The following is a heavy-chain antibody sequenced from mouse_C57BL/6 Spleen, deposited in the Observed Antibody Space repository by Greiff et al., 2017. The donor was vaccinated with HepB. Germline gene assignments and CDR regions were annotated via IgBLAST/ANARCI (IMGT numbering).Heavy chain of an antibody. CDR3: TRGSGKGDWYFDV. V-gene: IGHV1-15*01. CDR2: IDPETGGT. CDR1: GYTFTDYE. D-gene: IGHD4-1*01. J-gene: IGHJ1*03. Sequence: VQLQQSGAELVRPGASVTLSCKASGYTFTDYEMHWVKQTPVHGLEWIGAIDPETGGTAYNQKFKGKAILTADKSSSTAYMELRSLTSEDSAVYYCTRGSGKGDWYFDVWGTGTTVTVSS.